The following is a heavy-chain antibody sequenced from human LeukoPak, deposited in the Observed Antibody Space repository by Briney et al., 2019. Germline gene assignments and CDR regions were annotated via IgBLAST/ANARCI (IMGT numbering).Heavy chain of an antibody. CDR1: GFTFSSYV. D-gene: IGHD2-15*01. Sequence: GGSLRLSCAVSGFTFSSYVIHWVRQAPDKGLELVAAISPDGSNKKYADSVRGRFTISRDNSENTLYLQMNSLRPEDTAVYYCARALGVGSFYYGMGVWGQGTTVTVSS. V-gene: IGHV3-30*03. J-gene: IGHJ6*01. CDR2: ISPDGSNK. CDR3: ARALGVGSFYYGMGV.